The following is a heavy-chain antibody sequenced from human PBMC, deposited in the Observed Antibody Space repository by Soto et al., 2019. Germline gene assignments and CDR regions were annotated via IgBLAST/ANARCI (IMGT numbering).Heavy chain of an antibody. CDR2: ISSSSSYT. Sequence: GGSLRLSCAASGFTFSTSEMYWVRQAPGKGLEWVSYISSSSSYTNYADSVKGRFTISRDNAKNSLYLQMNSLRAEDTAVYYCARDIVGANDAFDIWGQGTMVTVS. D-gene: IGHD1-26*01. CDR1: GFTFSTSE. V-gene: IGHV3-21*05. J-gene: IGHJ3*02. CDR3: ARDIVGANDAFDI.